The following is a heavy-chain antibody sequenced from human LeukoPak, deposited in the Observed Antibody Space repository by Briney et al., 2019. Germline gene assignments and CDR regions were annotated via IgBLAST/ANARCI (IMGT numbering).Heavy chain of an antibody. CDR1: GGSISSGSYY. J-gene: IGHJ4*02. CDR3: AREGLGISNPPFDY. V-gene: IGHV4-61*02. Sequence: SETLSLTCTVSGGSISSGSYYWSWIRQPAGKGLEWIGRIYTSGSTNYNPSLKSRVTISVDTSKNQFSLKLSSVTAADTAVYYCAREGLGISNPPFDYWGQGTLVTVSS. CDR2: IYTSGST. D-gene: IGHD3-3*02.